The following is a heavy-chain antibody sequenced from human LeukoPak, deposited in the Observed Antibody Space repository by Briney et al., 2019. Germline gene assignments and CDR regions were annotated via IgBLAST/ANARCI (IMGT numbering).Heavy chain of an antibody. CDR2: ISGSGGNT. J-gene: IGHJ3*02. D-gene: IGHD3-22*01. V-gene: IGHV3-23*01. CDR3: VKDRRISGYDDAFDM. Sequence: SGGSLRLSCAASGFTFSSYGMSWVRQAPGQGLEWVSFISGSGGNTFYADSVKGRFSISRDNSKNTVYLQMNRLRAEDTAVIYCVKDRRISGYDDAFDMWGPGTMVTVSS. CDR1: GFTFSSYG.